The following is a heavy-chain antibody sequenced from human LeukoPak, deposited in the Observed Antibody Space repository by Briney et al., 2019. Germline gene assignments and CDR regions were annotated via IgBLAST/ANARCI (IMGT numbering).Heavy chain of an antibody. V-gene: IGHV3-9*01. D-gene: IGHD1-26*01. CDR1: GFTFDDYA. J-gene: IGHJ4*02. Sequence: GGSLRLSCAASGFTFDDYAMHWVRQAPGKGLEWVSSISWYSGNIGYADSVKGRFSISRDNAKNTLYLQMNSLRAEDTAEYYCARSAVGTSCCTAVDYWGQGTLVTVSS. CDR2: ISWYSGNI. CDR3: ARSAVGTSCCTAVDY.